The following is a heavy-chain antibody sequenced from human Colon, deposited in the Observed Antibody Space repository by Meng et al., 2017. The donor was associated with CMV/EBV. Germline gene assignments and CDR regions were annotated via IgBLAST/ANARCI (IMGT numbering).Heavy chain of an antibody. D-gene: IGHD3-3*01. V-gene: IGHV4-34*01. J-gene: IGHJ4*02. CDR3: ARTDYYDFG. CDR1: GCSVDAFD. Sequence: QVQLPPWGAGRLKPSETLSLTCGVYGCSVDAFDWRWIPQPPGEGPRWIGKINHSESTNYNPSLKSRVTISVDTSKNQFSLKLSSVTAADTAVYYCARTDYYDFGWGQGTLVTVSS. CDR2: INHSEST.